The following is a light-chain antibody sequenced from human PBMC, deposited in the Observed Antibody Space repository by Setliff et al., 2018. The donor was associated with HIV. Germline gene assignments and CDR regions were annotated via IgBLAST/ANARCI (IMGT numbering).Light chain of an antibody. CDR3: CSYAGGSPPVV. CDR1: ASNIGTYNL. Sequence: QSALTQPASVSESPGRSITISCTGSASNIGTYNLVSWYRQHPGKAPQLLIFEVSERPSGVSSRFSGSKSGNTASLTISGIQADDEGDYYCCSYAGGSPPVVFGGGTKVTVL. CDR2: EVS. V-gene: IGLV2-23*02. J-gene: IGLJ2*01.